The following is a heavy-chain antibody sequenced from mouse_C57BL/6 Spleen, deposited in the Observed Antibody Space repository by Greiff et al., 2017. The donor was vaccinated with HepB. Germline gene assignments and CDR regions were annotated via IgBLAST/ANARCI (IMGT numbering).Heavy chain of an antibody. CDR1: GYSITSGYD. V-gene: IGHV3-1*01. CDR2: ISYSGST. J-gene: IGHJ2*01. Sequence: EVQLQQSGPGMVKPSQSLSLTCTVTGYSITSGYDWHWIRHFPGNKLEWMGYISYSGSTNYNPSLKSRISITHDTSKNHFFLKLNSVTTEDTATYYCARQRDYFDYWGQGTTLTVSS. CDR3: ARQRDYFDY.